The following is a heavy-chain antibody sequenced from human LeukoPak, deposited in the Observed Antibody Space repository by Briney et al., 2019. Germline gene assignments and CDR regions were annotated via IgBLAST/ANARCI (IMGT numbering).Heavy chain of an antibody. CDR2: IYSGGST. CDR1: GFTVSSNY. Sequence: GGSLRLSCAASGFTVSSNYMSWVRQAPGKGLEGVSVIYSGGSTYYADSVKGRFTISRDNSKNTLYLQMNSLRAEDTAVYYCASTGDYSRYYYYYMDVWGKGTTVTVSS. V-gene: IGHV3-66*02. D-gene: IGHD4-11*01. CDR3: ASTGDYSRYYYYYMDV. J-gene: IGHJ6*03.